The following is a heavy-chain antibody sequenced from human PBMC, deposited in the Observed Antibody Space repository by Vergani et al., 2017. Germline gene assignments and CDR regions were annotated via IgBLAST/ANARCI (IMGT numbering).Heavy chain of an antibody. J-gene: IGHJ4*02. CDR2: IYYSGST. Sequence: QVQLQESGPGLVKPSETLSLTCTVSGGSISSYYWSWIRQPPGKGLEWIGYIYYSGSTNYNPSLKSRVTISVDTSKNQFSLKLSSVTAADTAVYYCARDNGYRSSSLAYWGQGTLVTVSS. CDR3: ARDNGYRSSSLAY. D-gene: IGHD6-6*01. V-gene: IGHV4-59*01. CDR1: GGSISSYY.